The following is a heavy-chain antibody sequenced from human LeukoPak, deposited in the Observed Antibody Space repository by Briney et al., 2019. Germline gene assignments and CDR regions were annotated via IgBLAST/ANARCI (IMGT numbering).Heavy chain of an antibody. CDR2: INHSGST. V-gene: IGHV4-34*01. Sequence: PSETLSLTCAVYGGSFSGYYWSWIRQPPGKGLEWIGEINHSGSTNYNPSLKSRVTISVDTSKNQFSLKLSSVTAADTAVYYCARSRGGLSGSYYYFDYWGQGTLVTVSS. J-gene: IGHJ4*02. D-gene: IGHD1-26*01. CDR3: ARSRGGLSGSYYYFDY. CDR1: GGSFSGYY.